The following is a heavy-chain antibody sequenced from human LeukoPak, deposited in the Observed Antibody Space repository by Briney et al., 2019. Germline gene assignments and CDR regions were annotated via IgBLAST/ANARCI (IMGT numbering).Heavy chain of an antibody. CDR1: GYTFTSYY. Sequence: GASVKVSCKASGYTFTSYYMHWVRQAPGQGLERMGIINPSGDNTNYAQKFQGRVTMTRDTPTSTVYMEVSSLRSDDTAVYYCARGRTNGFNTFDYWGPGTLVTVSS. D-gene: IGHD5-24*01. V-gene: IGHV1-46*01. CDR2: INPSGDNT. J-gene: IGHJ4*02. CDR3: ARGRTNGFNTFDY.